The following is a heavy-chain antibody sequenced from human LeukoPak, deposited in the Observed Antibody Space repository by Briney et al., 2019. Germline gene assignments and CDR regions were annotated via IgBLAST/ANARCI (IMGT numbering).Heavy chain of an antibody. J-gene: IGHJ4*02. Sequence: PGRSLRLSCAASGFTFSSYAMHWVRQAPGQGLEWVAVISYDGSNKYYADSVKGRFTVSRDNSKNTLYLQMNSLRAEDTAVYYCASLQGATTGDYWGQGTLVTVSS. CDR2: ISYDGSNK. V-gene: IGHV3-30*01. CDR3: ASLQGATTGDY. D-gene: IGHD1-26*01. CDR1: GFTFSSYA.